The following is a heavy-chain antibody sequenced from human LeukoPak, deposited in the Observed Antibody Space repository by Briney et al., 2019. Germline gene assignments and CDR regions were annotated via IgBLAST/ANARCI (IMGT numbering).Heavy chain of an antibody. Sequence: PGGSLRLSCAASGFTFSSYAMSWVRQAPGKGLEWVSAISGSGGSTYYADSVKGRFTISRDNSKNTLYLQMNSLRAEDTAVYYCAKDPVYGGNYYYGMDVWGQGTTVTVSS. J-gene: IGHJ6*02. V-gene: IGHV3-23*01. CDR1: GFTFSSYA. CDR2: ISGSGGST. CDR3: AKDPVYGGNYYYGMDV. D-gene: IGHD5/OR15-5a*01.